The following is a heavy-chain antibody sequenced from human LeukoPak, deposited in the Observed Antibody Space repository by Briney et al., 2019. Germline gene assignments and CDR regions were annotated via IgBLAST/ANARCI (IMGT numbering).Heavy chain of an antibody. J-gene: IGHJ4*02. V-gene: IGHV3-30*02. CDR1: GFTFGSYG. D-gene: IGHD3-10*01. Sequence: PGGSLRLSCAASGFTFGSYGLHWVRQAPGKGLEWVAFIRYDGSDKYYADSVKGRFTISRDNSKSTLYIQMNSLRAEDTAVYYCARAKPKNMVRGLIMRRESRYYFDYWGQGTLVTVSS. CDR3: ARAKPKNMVRGLIMRRESRYYFDY. CDR2: IRYDGSDK.